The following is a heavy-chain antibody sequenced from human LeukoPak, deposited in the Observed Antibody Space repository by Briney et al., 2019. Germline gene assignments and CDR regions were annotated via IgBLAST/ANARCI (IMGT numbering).Heavy chain of an antibody. CDR3: ARADYYYGSGSHNWFDP. D-gene: IGHD3-10*01. CDR2: IIPILGIA. J-gene: IGHJ5*02. Sequence: GASVKVSCKASGGTFSSYAISWVRQAPGQGLEWMGRIIPILGIANYAQKFQGRVTITADKSTSTAYMELSSLRSEDTAVYYCARADYYYGSGSHNWFDPWGQGTLVTVSS. CDR1: GGTFSSYA. V-gene: IGHV1-69*04.